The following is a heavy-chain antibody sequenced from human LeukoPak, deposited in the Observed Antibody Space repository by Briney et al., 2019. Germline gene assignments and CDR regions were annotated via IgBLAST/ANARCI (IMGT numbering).Heavy chain of an antibody. V-gene: IGHV3-21*01. Sequence: PGGSLRLSCAASGFTFSSYTMNWVRQAPGKGLEWVSSISSSGTYIYYADSVKGRFTISRDNAKNSLYLQVHSPRAEDTAVYYCARAPYGDYCYFDYWGQGTLVTVSS. J-gene: IGHJ4*02. CDR1: GFTFSSYT. CDR2: ISSSGTYI. CDR3: ARAPYGDYCYFDY. D-gene: IGHD4-17*01.